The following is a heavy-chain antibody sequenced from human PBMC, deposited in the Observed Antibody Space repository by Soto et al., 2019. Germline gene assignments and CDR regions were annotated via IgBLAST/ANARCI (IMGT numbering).Heavy chain of an antibody. V-gene: IGHV4-61*01. CDR1: DGRIRNECNS. CDR3: ARATHAGVTHSFDP. CDR2: TAYTGNT. D-gene: IGHD2-15*01. Sequence: DGRIRNECNSRWWTQHFPGKGLEWIAYTAYTGNTNYNPSLKSRVTISIDTTKNQLSLKLTSMTAADTAVYYWARATHAGVTHSFDPWGQGPLVTVS. J-gene: IGHJ5*02.